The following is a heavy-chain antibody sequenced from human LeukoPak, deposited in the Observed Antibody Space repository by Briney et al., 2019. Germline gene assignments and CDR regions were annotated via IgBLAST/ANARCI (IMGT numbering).Heavy chain of an antibody. D-gene: IGHD4-11*01. CDR3: AKDSTTLTLTFDY. J-gene: IGHJ4*02. V-gene: IGHV3-30*18. CDR2: ISYDGSNK. Sequence: KPGRSLRLSCAASGFTFSSYGMHWVRQAPGKGLEWVAVISYDGSNKYYADSVKGRFTISRDNSKNTLYLQMNSLRAEDTAVYYCAKDSTTLTLTFDYWGQGTLVTVSS. CDR1: GFTFSSYG.